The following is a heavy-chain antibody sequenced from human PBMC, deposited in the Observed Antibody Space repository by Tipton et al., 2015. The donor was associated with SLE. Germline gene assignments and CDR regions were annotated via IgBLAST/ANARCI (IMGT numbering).Heavy chain of an antibody. Sequence: SLRLSCTVSGFTFTDYGMNWVRQAPGKGLEWVSGITGSGINTYYADSVKGRFTIFRDTSKNTLYLQMNSLRAEDTAAYYCARDGTGLDAFDIWGQGTMVTVSS. CDR1: GFTFTDYG. CDR2: ITGSGINT. V-gene: IGHV3-23*01. CDR3: ARDGTGLDAFDI. J-gene: IGHJ3*02. D-gene: IGHD3/OR15-3a*01.